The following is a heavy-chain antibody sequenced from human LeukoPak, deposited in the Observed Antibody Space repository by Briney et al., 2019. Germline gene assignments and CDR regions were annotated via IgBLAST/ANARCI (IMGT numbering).Heavy chain of an antibody. Sequence: ASVKVSCKASGYTFTSYGISWVRQAPGQGLEWMGWISAYNGNTNYAQKLQGRVTMTTDTSPSTAYMEMRSLRSDDTAVYYCARDQVVGEINAEYFQHWGQGNLVTVSS. V-gene: IGHV1-18*01. J-gene: IGHJ1*01. CDR2: ISAYNGNT. CDR1: GYTFTSYG. D-gene: IGHD1-26*01. CDR3: ARDQVVGEINAEYFQH.